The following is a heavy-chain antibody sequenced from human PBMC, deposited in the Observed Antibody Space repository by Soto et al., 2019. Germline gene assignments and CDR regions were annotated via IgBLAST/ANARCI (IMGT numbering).Heavy chain of an antibody. V-gene: IGHV3-74*01. D-gene: IGHD1-26*01. CDR3: VRGEIATWALRY. Sequence: EVQLVESGGGSVQPGGSLRLSCAASGFTFSRYCMHWVRQAPGKGLVCVARISSDGRSTTYADSVKGRFTISRDNAKNTLYLQMNSLRVDDTGLYYCVRGEIATWALRYWGQGTLATFSS. CDR2: ISSDGRST. CDR1: GFTFSRYC. J-gene: IGHJ4*02.